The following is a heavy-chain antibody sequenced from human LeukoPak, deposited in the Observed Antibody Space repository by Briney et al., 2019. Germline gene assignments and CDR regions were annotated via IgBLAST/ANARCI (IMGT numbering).Heavy chain of an antibody. V-gene: IGHV3-21*01. CDR3: ARAGGSTVSHSDY. CDR1: GFTFSSST. D-gene: IGHD4-17*01. J-gene: IGHJ4*02. Sequence: PGGSLRLSCAASGFTFSSSTMNWVRQAPGKGLEWVSSISSSTSYIYYADSVKGRFTISKDNAKNSLYLQMNSLRAEDTAVYYCARAGGSTVSHSDYWGQGTLVTVSS. CDR2: ISSSTSYI.